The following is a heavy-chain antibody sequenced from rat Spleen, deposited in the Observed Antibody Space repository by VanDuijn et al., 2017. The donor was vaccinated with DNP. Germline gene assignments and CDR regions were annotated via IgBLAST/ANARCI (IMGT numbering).Heavy chain of an antibody. CDR1: GFTFSDYN. Sequence: EVQLVESGGGLVQPGRSLKLSCVASGFTFSDYNMAWVRQAPKKGLEWVATISYDGSRTYYRDSVKGRFTISRDNAKSTLYLQMDSLRSEDTATYYCARHNSGFDYWGQGVMVTVSS. J-gene: IGHJ2*01. CDR2: ISYDGSRT. CDR3: ARHNSGFDY. D-gene: IGHD4-3*01. V-gene: IGHV5-7*01.